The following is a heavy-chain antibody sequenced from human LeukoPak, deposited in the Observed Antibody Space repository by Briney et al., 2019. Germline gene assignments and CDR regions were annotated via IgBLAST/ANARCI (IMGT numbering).Heavy chain of an antibody. D-gene: IGHD4-23*01. CDR1: GYTFTSYD. CDR2: MNPNSGNT. V-gene: IGHV1-8*01. CDR3: ARVYRQLRPYYFDY. J-gene: IGHJ4*02. Sequence: ASVEVSCKASGYTFTSYDINWVRQATGQGLEWMGWMNPNSGNTGYAQKFQGRVTMTRNTSIGTAYMELSSLRSEDTAVYYCARVYRQLRPYYFDYWGQGTLVTVSS.